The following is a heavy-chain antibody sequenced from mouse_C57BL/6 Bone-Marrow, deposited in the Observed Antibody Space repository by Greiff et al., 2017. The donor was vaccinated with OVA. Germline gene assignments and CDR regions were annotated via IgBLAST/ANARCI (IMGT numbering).Heavy chain of an antibody. CDR3: TRDYDGFWYFDV. J-gene: IGHJ1*03. D-gene: IGHD2-3*01. CDR2: ISSGGDYI. V-gene: IGHV5-9-1*02. Sequence: EVKLVESGEGLVKPGGSLKLSCAASGFTFSSYAMSWVRQTPEKRLEWVAYISSGGDYIYYADTVKGRFTISRDNARNTLYLQMSSLNSEDTAMYYCTRDYDGFWYFDVWGTGTTVTVSS. CDR1: GFTFSSYA.